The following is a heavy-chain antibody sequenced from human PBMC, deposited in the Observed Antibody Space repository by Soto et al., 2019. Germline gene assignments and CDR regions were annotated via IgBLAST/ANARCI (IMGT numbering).Heavy chain of an antibody. CDR2: IIPIFGTA. CDR1: GGTFSSYA. J-gene: IGHJ5*02. D-gene: IGHD3-9*01. Sequence: RASVKVSCKASGGTFSSYAISWVRQAPGQGLEWMGGIIPIFGTANYAQKFQGRVTITADESTSTAYMELSSLRSEDTAVYYCARGEGAGYYDILTGQQRFDPWGQGTLVTVSS. CDR3: ARGEGAGYYDILTGQQRFDP. V-gene: IGHV1-69*13.